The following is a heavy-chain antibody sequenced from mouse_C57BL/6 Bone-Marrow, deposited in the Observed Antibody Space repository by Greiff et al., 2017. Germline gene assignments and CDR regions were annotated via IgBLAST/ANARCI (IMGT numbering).Heavy chain of an antibody. Sequence: KESCKASGYTSTSYWMQWVKQRPGQGLEWIGEIDPSDSYTNYNQKFKGKATLTVDTSSSTAYMQLSSLTSEDSAVYYCARHYSNYVGTFAYWGQGTLVTVSA. J-gene: IGHJ3*01. V-gene: IGHV1-50*01. D-gene: IGHD2-5*01. CDR3: ARHYSNYVGTFAY. CDR2: IDPSDSYT. CDR1: GYTSTSYW.